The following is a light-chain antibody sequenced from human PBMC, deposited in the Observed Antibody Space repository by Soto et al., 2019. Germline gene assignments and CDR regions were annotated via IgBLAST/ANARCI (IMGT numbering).Light chain of an antibody. CDR2: GGS. Sequence: EIILTQSPGTLSVSPGDRVTLSCRASQSISINLAWYQHKPGQAPRLLIHGGSTGATGIPDRISGSGSGTEFTLTISSLQSEDFAVYYCQQFRNWPWTFGQGTKVEVK. CDR3: QQFRNWPWT. CDR1: QSISIN. V-gene: IGKV3D-15*01. J-gene: IGKJ1*01.